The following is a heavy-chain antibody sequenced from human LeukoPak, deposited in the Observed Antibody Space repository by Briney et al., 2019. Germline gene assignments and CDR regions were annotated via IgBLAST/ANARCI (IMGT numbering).Heavy chain of an antibody. CDR2: ISATGLNI. CDR1: GFTFRNYV. D-gene: IGHD3-3*01. Sequence: GGSLRLSCAASGFTFRNYVMKWVRQAPGKGLEWVSSISATGLNIYYADSVKGRFTISRDNSQNTLYLQMNGLRVEDTAVYYCAKGVAANSLWSGYNSWGQGALVTVSS. J-gene: IGHJ4*02. V-gene: IGHV3-23*01. CDR3: AKGVAANSLWSGYNS.